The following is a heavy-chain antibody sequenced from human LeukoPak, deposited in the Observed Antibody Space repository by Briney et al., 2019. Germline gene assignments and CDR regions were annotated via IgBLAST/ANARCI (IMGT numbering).Heavy chain of an antibody. J-gene: IGHJ4*02. CDR1: GFTFSTYW. V-gene: IGHV3-7*04. CDR2: IKQDGSEK. Sequence: GGSLRLSCAASGFTFSTYWMSWVRQAPGKGLEWVANIKQDGSEKYYVDSVKGRFTISRDNARNSLYLQMNSLRAEDTAVYYCARAEGIAAARYWGQGTLVTVSS. D-gene: IGHD6-13*01. CDR3: ARAEGIAAARY.